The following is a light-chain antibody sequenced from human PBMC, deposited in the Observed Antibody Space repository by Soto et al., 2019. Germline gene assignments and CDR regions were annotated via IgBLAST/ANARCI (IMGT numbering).Light chain of an antibody. CDR3: QHYNSYSEA. CDR1: QTISSW. CDR2: KAS. J-gene: IGKJ1*01. V-gene: IGKV1-5*03. Sequence: IESTQSPATLSRSVGDRVTITCRASQTISSWLAWYKQKPGKAPKLLIYKASTLKSGVPSRFRGSGSGTEFTLTISSLKPDDFATYYCQHYNSYSEAFGQGTKVDIK.